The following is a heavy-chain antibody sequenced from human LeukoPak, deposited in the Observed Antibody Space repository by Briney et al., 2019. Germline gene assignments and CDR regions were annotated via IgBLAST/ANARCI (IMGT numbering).Heavy chain of an antibody. CDR3: ARLANWFDP. CDR2: IYTSGST. CDR1: GGSISSYY. D-gene: IGHD2-15*01. V-gene: IGHV4-4*09. Sequence: KASETLSLTCTVSGGSISSYYWSWIRLPPGKGLEWIGYIYTSGSTNYNPSLKSRVTISVDTSENQFSLKLSSVTAADTAVYYCARLANWFDPWGQGTLVTVSS. J-gene: IGHJ5*02.